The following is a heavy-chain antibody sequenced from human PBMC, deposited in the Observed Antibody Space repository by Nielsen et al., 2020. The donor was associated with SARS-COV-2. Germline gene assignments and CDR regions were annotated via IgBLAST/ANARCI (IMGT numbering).Heavy chain of an antibody. CDR3: AIRGYSYGFIDYFDY. CDR2: ISSSSSYT. D-gene: IGHD5-18*01. CDR1: GFTFSDYY. J-gene: IGHJ4*02. Sequence: GGSLRLSCAASGFTFSDYYMSWIRQAPGKGLEWVSYISSSSSYTNYADSVKGRFTISRDNAKNSLYLQMNSLRAEDTAVYYCAIRGYSYGFIDYFDYWGQGTLVTVSS. V-gene: IGHV3-11*06.